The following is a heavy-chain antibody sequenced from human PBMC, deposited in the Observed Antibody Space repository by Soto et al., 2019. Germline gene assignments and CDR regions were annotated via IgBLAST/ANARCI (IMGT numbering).Heavy chain of an antibody. V-gene: IGHV3-33*01. J-gene: IGHJ4*02. D-gene: IGHD4-17*01. Sequence: QVQLVESGGGVVQPGRSLRLSCAASGFTFSSYGMHWVRQAPGKGLEWVAVIWYDGSNKYYADSVKGRFTISRANSKNTLYLQMNSLRAEDTAVYYCAAGAYYFDYWGQATLVTVSS. CDR2: IWYDGSNK. CDR3: AAGAYYFDY. CDR1: GFTFSSYG.